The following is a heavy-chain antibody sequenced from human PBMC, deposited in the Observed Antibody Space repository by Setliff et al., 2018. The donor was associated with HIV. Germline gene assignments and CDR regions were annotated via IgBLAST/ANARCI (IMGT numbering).Heavy chain of an antibody. Sequence: PSETLSLTCTVSGGSISSYYWSWIRQPPGKGLEWIGRIYTSGSTNYNPSLKSRVTISVDTSKNQFSLKLSSVTAADTAVYYCARGRITMVRGAFGIWGQGTMVTVSS. CDR2: IYTSGST. CDR1: GGSISSYY. CDR3: ARGRITMVRGAFGI. V-gene: IGHV4-4*08. J-gene: IGHJ3*02. D-gene: IGHD3-10*01.